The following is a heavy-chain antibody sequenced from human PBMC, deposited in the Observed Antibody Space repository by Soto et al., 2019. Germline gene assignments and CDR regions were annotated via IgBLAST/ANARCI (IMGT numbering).Heavy chain of an antibody. CDR2: ISYDGSNK. Sequence: QVQLVESGGGVVQPGRSLRLSCAASGFTFSSYGMHWVRQAPGKGLEWVAVISYDGSNKYYADSVKGRFTISRDNSKNTLYLQMNSLRVEDKDVYYCAKDKGYCGGGRCFRDAFDIWGQGTMVTVSS. V-gene: IGHV3-30*18. D-gene: IGHD2-15*01. J-gene: IGHJ3*02. CDR1: GFTFSSYG. CDR3: AKDKGYCGGGRCFRDAFDI.